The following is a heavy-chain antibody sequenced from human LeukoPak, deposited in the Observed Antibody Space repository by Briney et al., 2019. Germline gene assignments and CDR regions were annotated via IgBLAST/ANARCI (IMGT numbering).Heavy chain of an antibody. D-gene: IGHD1-26*01. CDR2: ISYDGNNK. CDR1: GFSLSSYG. CDR3: ATRGSYFEDF. Sequence: PGGSLRLSCAVSGFSLSSYGMHCVRQAPGKGLEWVAFISYDGNNKYYADSVKGRLTISRDTSKNMLFLQMNSLRAEDTAVYYCATRGSYFEDFWGQGTLVTVSS. J-gene: IGHJ4*02. V-gene: IGHV3-30*03.